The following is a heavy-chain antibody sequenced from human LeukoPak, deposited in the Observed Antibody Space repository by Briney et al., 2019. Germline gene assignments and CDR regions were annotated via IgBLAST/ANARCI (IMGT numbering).Heavy chain of an antibody. CDR3: ARDALLRGVVDY. J-gene: IGHJ4*02. CDR2: IYYSGST. V-gene: IGHV4-59*06. Sequence: SETLSLTCTVSGGSISSYYWSWIRQHPGKGLEWIGYIYYSGSTYYNPSLKSRVIISVDTSKNQFSLKLSSVTAADTAVYYCARDALLRGVVDYWGQGTLVTVSS. D-gene: IGHD3-10*01. CDR1: GGSISSYY.